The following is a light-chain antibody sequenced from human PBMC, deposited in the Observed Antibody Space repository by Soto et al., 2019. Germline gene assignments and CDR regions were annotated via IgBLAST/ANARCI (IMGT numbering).Light chain of an antibody. V-gene: IGKV3-20*01. CDR2: GAS. CDR3: QQYNNWPWT. CDR1: QSIRNTY. Sequence: EIVLTQSPGTLSLSPGERAILSCRASQSIRNTYLAWYQQKPGQAPRLLIHGASTRATGIPDRFTGSGSGTDFTLTISRLEPEDFAVYYCQQYNNWPWTFGQGTKVEIK. J-gene: IGKJ1*01.